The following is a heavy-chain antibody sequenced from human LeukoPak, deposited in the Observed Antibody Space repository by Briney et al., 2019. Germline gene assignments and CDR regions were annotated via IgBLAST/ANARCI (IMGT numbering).Heavy chain of an antibody. CDR2: ISSSSSTI. CDR1: GFTFRSYS. CDR3: AMTALDY. Sequence: GGSLRLSCAASGFTFRSYSMNWVRQAPGKGLEWISYISSSSSTIYYADSVKGRFTISRDNAKNSLYLQMNNLRVEDTAVYYCAMTALDYWGQGTLVTVSS. V-gene: IGHV3-48*01. J-gene: IGHJ4*02.